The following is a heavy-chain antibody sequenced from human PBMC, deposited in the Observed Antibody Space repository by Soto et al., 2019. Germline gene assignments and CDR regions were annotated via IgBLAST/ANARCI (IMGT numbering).Heavy chain of an antibody. V-gene: IGHV4-31*03. CDR1: GGSIIRGGYY. CDR3: ARVLITAVAGYYFDY. D-gene: IGHD6-19*01. J-gene: IGHJ4*02. Sequence: SETLSLTCTVSGGSIIRGGYYWIWIRQHPGKGLEWIGYIYYSGSTYYNPSLKSRVTISVDTSKNQFSLKLSSVTAADTAVYYCARVLITAVAGYYFDYWGQGTLVTVSS. CDR2: IYYSGST.